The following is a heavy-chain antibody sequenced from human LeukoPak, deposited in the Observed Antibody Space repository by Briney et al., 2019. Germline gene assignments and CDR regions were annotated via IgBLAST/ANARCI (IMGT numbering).Heavy chain of an antibody. CDR3: ASHTYYYDSSGPADDALDI. D-gene: IGHD3-22*01. CDR1: GFIFSTYW. CDR2: INSDGSGT. J-gene: IGHJ3*02. V-gene: IGHV3-74*01. Sequence: PGGSLRLSCAVSGFIFSTYWMHWVRQAPGKGVVGVSRINSDGSGTNYAGSVRGGFTIPRDYAKNTLYLQMNSLRAEDTAVYFCASHTYYYDSSGPADDALDIWGPGTMVTVSS.